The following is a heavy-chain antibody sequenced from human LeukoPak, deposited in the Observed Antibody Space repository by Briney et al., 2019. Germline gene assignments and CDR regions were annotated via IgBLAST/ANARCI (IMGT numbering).Heavy chain of an antibody. Sequence: TGGSLRLSCAASGFTFNSYTMKWVRQAPGKGLEWVSSISSSSSYIYYADSVKGRFTISRDNAKNSLYLQMNSLRAEDTAVYYCARAYCSGGSCFLYYYYYYMDVWGKGTTVTISS. CDR2: ISSSSSYI. V-gene: IGHV3-21*01. D-gene: IGHD2-15*01. CDR3: ARAYCSGGSCFLYYYYYYMDV. CDR1: GFTFNSYT. J-gene: IGHJ6*03.